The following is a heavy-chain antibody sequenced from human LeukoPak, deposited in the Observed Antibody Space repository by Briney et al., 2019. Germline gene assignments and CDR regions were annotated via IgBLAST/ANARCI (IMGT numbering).Heavy chain of an antibody. CDR2: ISYDGSNT. J-gene: IGHJ4*02. D-gene: IGHD3-9*01. CDR3: ARDKRRRFFDWLFIDY. Sequence: GGSLRLSCAASGFTFSTSAMHWVRQAPGKGLGWVAVISYDGSNTYYADSVKGRFTISRDNFNNTLYLQMNGLRAEDTAEYYCARDKRRRFFDWLFIDYWGQGTLVTVSS. CDR1: GFTFSTSA. V-gene: IGHV3-30*04.